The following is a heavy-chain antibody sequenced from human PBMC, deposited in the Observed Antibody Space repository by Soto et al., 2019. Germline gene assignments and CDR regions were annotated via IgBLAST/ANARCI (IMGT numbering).Heavy chain of an antibody. D-gene: IGHD2-2*01. J-gene: IGHJ3*02. CDR2: TWYDGSKS. V-gene: IGHV3-33*01. CDR1: GFTLGTYG. CDR3: AREGVQSSISWKPFDI. Sequence: QVQLVESGGGVVQPGRSLRLSCAASGFTLGTYGMHWVRQAPGKGLEWVALTWYDGSKSYYAASVKGRFTISRDNSRNTLYQQMNSLTVEDTAVYSCAREGVQSSISWKPFDIWGQGTMVTVSS.